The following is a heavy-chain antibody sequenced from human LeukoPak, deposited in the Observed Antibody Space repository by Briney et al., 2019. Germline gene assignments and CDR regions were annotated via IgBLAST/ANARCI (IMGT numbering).Heavy chain of an antibody. CDR2: MSPNSSDT. Sequence: ASVKVSCKASGYTFTTHDINWVRQATGQGLEWLGWMSPNSSDTGYAQKLQDRVTMTTDTSTNTAYMELGSLSSDDAAVYYCARDIYYYDTTDPKIRSDYWGQGTLVTVSS. V-gene: IGHV1-8*01. CDR1: GYTFTTHD. CDR3: ARDIYYYDTTDPKIRSDY. D-gene: IGHD3-22*01. J-gene: IGHJ4*02.